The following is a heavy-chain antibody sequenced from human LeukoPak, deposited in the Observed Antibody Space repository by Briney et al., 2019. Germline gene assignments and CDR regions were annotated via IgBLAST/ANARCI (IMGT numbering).Heavy chain of an antibody. V-gene: IGHV3-21*01. CDR3: VRLRRNSDTSGYYYYYDY. CDR2: ISGRSNYI. D-gene: IGHD3-22*01. Sequence: GGSLRLSCAASGYTFSSYSINWVRQAPGKGLEWVWSISGRSNYIYYADSARGRFSISRDDARDSLYLQMNSLRAEDTAVYYCVRLRRNSDTSGYYYYYDYWGKGTLVTVSS. J-gene: IGHJ4*02. CDR1: GYTFSSYS.